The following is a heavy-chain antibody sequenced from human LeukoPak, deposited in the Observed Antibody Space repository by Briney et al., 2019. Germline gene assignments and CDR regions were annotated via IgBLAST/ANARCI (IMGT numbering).Heavy chain of an antibody. Sequence: ASVKVSCKASGYTFTSYDINWVRQATGQGLEWMGWMNPNSGNTGYAQKFQGRVTITRNTSISTAYMELSSLRSEDTAVYYCARGIGIAAAKLNCFAPGGKEPRVTVS. CDR3: ARGIGIAAAKLNCFAP. J-gene: IGHJ5*02. CDR2: MNPNSGNT. CDR1: GYTFTSYD. D-gene: IGHD6-13*01. V-gene: IGHV1-8*03.